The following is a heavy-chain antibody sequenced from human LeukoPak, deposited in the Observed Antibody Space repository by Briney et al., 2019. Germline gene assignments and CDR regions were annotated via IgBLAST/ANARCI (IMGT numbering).Heavy chain of an antibody. D-gene: IGHD2-2*01. CDR3: ARGSTSDWPLDH. V-gene: IGHV1-3*01. Sequence: AASVKVYCKAAGYTFSDYAMHWVRQAPGQRFEWKGWIDAGNGDTRYSQKFQGRVTITRDTSASTAYIELRSLRSEDTAMYYCARGSTSDWPLDHWGQETLVTISS. CDR2: IDAGNGDT. CDR1: GYTFSDYA. J-gene: IGHJ4*02.